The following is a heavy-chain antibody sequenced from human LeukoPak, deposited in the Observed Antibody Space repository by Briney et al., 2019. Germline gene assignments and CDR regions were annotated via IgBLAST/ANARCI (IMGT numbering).Heavy chain of an antibody. J-gene: IGHJ5*02. V-gene: IGHV4-61*01. CDR1: GGSVNSGSYY. CDR2: IYYSGST. CDR3: ASSGSWFDP. Sequence: PSETLSLTCTVSGGSVNSGSYYWSWIRQPPGKGLKWIGYIYYSGSTNYNPSLKSRVNISVDTSKNHFSLKLSSETAANTAVYYCASSGSWFDPWGQGTLVTVSS. D-gene: IGHD5-12*01.